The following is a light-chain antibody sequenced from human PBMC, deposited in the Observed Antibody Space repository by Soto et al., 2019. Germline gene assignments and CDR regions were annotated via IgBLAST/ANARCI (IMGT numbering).Light chain of an antibody. CDR2: DVS. CDR3: NSYTRSSTYI. CDR1: SSDVGAYNY. V-gene: IGLV2-14*01. Sequence: QSALTQPASVSGSPGQSITISCTGTSSDVGAYNYVSWYQQHPGKAPKLMIYDVSNRPSGVSNRFSGSKSGNTASLTISGLQAEDEADYYCNSYTRSSTYILGTGTKLTVL. J-gene: IGLJ1*01.